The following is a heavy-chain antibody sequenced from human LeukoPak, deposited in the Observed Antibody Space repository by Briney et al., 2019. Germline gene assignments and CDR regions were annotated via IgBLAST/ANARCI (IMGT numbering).Heavy chain of an antibody. CDR3: ASEYSSGFFDY. V-gene: IGHV4-38-2*01. J-gene: IGHJ4*02. CDR1: GYSISSGYY. Sequence: KASETLSLTCAVSGYSISSGYYWGWIRQPPGKGLEWIGSTYHSGSTYYNPSLKSRVTISVDTSKNQFSLKLSSVTAADTAVYYCASEYSSGFFDYWGQGTLVTVSS. CDR2: TYHSGST. D-gene: IGHD6-19*01.